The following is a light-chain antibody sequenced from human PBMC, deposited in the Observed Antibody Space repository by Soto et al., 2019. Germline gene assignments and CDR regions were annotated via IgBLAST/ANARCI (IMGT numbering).Light chain of an antibody. Sequence: EIVLTQSPGTLSLSPGERATLSCRASQSVSSSYLAWYQQKPGQFHRNLIYGASSMATGIPDRFSGSGSGTYFTMTISRLEPADFAVYYCQQYGSSPPTFGQENKVEIK. CDR2: GAS. J-gene: IGKJ1*01. CDR1: QSVSSSY. CDR3: QQYGSSPPT. V-gene: IGKV3-20*01.